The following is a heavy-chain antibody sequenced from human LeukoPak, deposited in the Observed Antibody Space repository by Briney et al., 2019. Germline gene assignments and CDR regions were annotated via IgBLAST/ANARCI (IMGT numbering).Heavy chain of an antibody. V-gene: IGHV1-2*02. CDR2: INSNSGGP. CDR1: GYTFIDYY. J-gene: IGHJ5*02. D-gene: IGHD3-22*01. Sequence: ASVKVSCKTSGYTFIDYYIHWVRQAPGQGLEWMGWINSNSGGPKYAQKFQGRVPMTRDTSISTAYMELSRLRSDDTAVYYCARNHLLSLYYYDSSGANWFDPWGQGTLVTVSS. CDR3: ARNHLLSLYYYDSSGANWFDP.